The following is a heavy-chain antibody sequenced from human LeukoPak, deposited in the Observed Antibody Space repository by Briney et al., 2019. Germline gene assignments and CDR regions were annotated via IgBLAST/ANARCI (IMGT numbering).Heavy chain of an antibody. D-gene: IGHD2-21*02. CDR2: INPSGGSA. J-gene: IGHJ6*02. CDR1: GYTFSIYN. Sequence: ASVKVSCKASGYTFSIYNMHWVRQAPGQGLGWMGIINPSGGSASDAQKFQGRLTMTRDTSTSTLYMELSSLRSEDTAVYYCARDSYCGGDCYTTVYYGMDVWGQGTTVTVSS. CDR3: ARDSYCGGDCYTTVYYGMDV. V-gene: IGHV1-46*01.